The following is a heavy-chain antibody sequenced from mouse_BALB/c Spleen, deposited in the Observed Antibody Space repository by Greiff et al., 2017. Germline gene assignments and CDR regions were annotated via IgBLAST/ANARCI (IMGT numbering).Heavy chain of an antibody. CDR1: GFNIKDTY. D-gene: IGHD1-1*01. J-gene: IGHJ2*01. CDR3: ARSDTVVAYYFDY. V-gene: IGHV14-3*02. Sequence: EVQLQQSGAELVKPGASVKLSCTASGFNIKDTYMHWVKQRPEQGLEWIGRIDPANGNTKYDPKFQGKATITADTSSNTAYLQLSSLTSEDTAVYYCARSDTVVAYYFDYWGQGTTLTVSS. CDR2: IDPANGNT.